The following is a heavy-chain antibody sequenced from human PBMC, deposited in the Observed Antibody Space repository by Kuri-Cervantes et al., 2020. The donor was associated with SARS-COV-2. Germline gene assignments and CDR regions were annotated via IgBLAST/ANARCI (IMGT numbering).Heavy chain of an antibody. V-gene: IGHV3-30*18. Sequence: GGSLRLSCAASGFTFSSYGMHWVRQAPGKGLEWVAVISYDGSNKYYADSVKGRFTISRDNSKNTLYLQMNSLRAEDTAVCYCAKDAGDKGMDVWGQGTTVTVSS. CDR1: GFTFSSYG. J-gene: IGHJ6*02. CDR2: ISYDGSNK. CDR3: AKDAGDKGMDV.